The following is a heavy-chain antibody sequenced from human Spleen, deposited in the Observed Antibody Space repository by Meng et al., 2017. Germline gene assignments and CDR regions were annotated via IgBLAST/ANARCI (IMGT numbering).Heavy chain of an antibody. J-gene: IGHJ4*02. CDR2: INHSGST. D-gene: IGHD1-26*01. CDR1: GGSFSGYY. Sequence: ESLKISCAVYGGSFSGYYWSWIRQPPGKGLEWIGEINHSGSTNYNPSLESRVTLSVDTSKNQFSLKLTSVTAADTAVYYCARVSGSYRWYFDHWGQGTLVTVSS. CDR3: ARVSGSYRWYFDH. V-gene: IGHV4-34*01.